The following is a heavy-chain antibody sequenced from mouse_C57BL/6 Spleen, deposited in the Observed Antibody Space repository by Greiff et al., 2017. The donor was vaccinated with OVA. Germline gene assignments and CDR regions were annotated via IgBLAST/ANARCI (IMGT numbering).Heavy chain of an antibody. Sequence: QVQLKQPGAELVKPGASVKMSCKASGYTFTSYWITWVKQRPGQGLEWIGDIYPGSGSTNYNEKFKSKATLTVDTSSSTAYMQLSSLTSEDSAVYYCARGFKVSNAMDYWGQGTSVTVSS. V-gene: IGHV1-55*01. CDR1: GYTFTSYW. J-gene: IGHJ4*01. CDR2: IYPGSGST. CDR3: ARGFKVSNAMDY. D-gene: IGHD6-2*01.